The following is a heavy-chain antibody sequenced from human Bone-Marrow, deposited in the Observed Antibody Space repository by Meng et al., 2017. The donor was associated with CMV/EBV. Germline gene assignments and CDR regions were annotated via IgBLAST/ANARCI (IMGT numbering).Heavy chain of an antibody. D-gene: IGHD6-13*01. J-gene: IGHJ5*02. V-gene: IGHV1-46*01. CDR2: INPSGGST. CDR1: GYTFTSYY. Sequence: ASLKVSCTASGYTFTSYYMHWVRQSPGQGLEWMGIINPSGGSTSYAQKFQGRVTMTRDTSTSTAYMELRSLRSDDTAVYYRARHIAATPGWFDPWGQGTRVTVSS. CDR3: ARHIAATPGWFDP.